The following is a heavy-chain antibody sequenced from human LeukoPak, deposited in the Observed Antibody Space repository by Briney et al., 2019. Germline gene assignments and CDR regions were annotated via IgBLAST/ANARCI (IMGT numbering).Heavy chain of an antibody. CDR3: ARGYGDYFDY. J-gene: IGHJ4*02. CDR2: INHSGST. V-gene: IGHV4-34*01. D-gene: IGHD4-17*01. Sequence: SETLSLTCTVSGGSISSYYWSWIRQLPGKGLEWIGEINHSGSTNYNPSLKSRVTISVDTSKNQFSLKLSSVTAADTAVYYCARGYGDYFDYWGQGTLVTVSS. CDR1: GGSISSYY.